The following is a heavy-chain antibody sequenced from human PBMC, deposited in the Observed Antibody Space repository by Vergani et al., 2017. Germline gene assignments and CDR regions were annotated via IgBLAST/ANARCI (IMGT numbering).Heavy chain of an antibody. CDR3: ARDRGIVGATTGGMDV. CDR1: GGAVNSGSNF. CDR2: TSTDGST. Sequence: QVQLQESGPGLVKPSQTLSLTCSVSGGAVNSGSNFWPWIRQPAGKGLEWIGRTSTDGSTNYNPSLKSRVTVSVDTSKTQISLRLTSVTAEDTAVYYCARDRGIVGATTGGMDVWGPGTLVTVSS. D-gene: IGHD1-26*01. V-gene: IGHV4-61*02. J-gene: IGHJ4*02.